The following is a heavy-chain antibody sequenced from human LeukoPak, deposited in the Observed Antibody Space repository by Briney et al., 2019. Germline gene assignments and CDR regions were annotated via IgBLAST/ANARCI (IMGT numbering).Heavy chain of an antibody. CDR3: ARDLDDYGDYWPLGY. D-gene: IGHD4-17*01. CDR2: ISSSSSYI. CDR1: GFTFSSYS. Sequence: GGSLRLSCAASGFTFSSYSMNWVRQAPGKGLEWVSSISSSSSYIYYADSVKGRFTISRDNAKNSLYLQMNSLRAEDTAVYYCARDLDDYGDYWPLGYWGQGILVTVSS. J-gene: IGHJ4*02. V-gene: IGHV3-21*01.